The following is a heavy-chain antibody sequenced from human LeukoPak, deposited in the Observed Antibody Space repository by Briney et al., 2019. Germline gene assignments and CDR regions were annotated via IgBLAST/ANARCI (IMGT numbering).Heavy chain of an antibody. CDR2: INPNSGGT. J-gene: IGHJ6*03. CDR3: ARSRVVVVVGYMDV. CDR1: GGTFSSYA. Sequence: ASVKVSCKASGGTFSSYAISWVRQAPGQGLEWMGWINPNSGGTNYAQKFQGRVTMTRDTSISTAYMVLSRLRSDDTAVYYCARSRVVVVVGYMDVWGKGTTVTVSS. D-gene: IGHD2-15*01. V-gene: IGHV1-2*02.